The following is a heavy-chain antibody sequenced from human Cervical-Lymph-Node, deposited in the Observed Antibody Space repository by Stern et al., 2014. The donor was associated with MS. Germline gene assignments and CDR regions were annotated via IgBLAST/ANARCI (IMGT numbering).Heavy chain of an antibody. V-gene: IGHV4-59*01. J-gene: IGHJ3*02. CDR1: GGSIRSYY. Sequence: QLQLQESGPGLVKPSETLSLTCTVSGGSIRSYYWSWIRQPPGKGLEWIGYIYYSGSTKYNPSLKSRVTISVDTSKNQYSLKLSSVTAADTAVYYCARRGLLRDDAFDIWGQGTVVTVSS. CDR3: ARRGLLRDDAFDI. CDR2: IYYSGST. D-gene: IGHD3-10*01.